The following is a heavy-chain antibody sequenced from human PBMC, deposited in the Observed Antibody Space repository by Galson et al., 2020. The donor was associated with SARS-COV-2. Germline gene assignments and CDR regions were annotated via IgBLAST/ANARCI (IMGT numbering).Heavy chain of an antibody. D-gene: IGHD5-12*01. CDR1: GFTFDDYA. CDR2: ISWNSGSI. CDR3: AAAGYSGYDTDYYYDYYGMDV. Sequence: SCAASGFTFDDYAMHWVRQAPGKGLEWVSGISWNSGSIGYADSVKGRFTISRDNAKNSLYLQMNSLRAEDTALYYCAAAGYSGYDTDYYYDYYGMDVWGQGTTVTVSS. V-gene: IGHV3-9*01. J-gene: IGHJ6*02.